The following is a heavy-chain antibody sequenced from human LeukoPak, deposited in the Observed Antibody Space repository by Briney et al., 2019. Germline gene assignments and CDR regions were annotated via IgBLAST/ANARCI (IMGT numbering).Heavy chain of an antibody. CDR3: ARCVTNIAVGDY. Sequence: GGSLRLSCAASGFTVSNNYMNWVRQAPGKGLEWVSIIYSSGNTYYADSVEGQFTISRDNSKNMVYLQMNNLRAEDTAVYYCARCVTNIAVGDYWGQRTLVTVSS. J-gene: IGHJ4*02. CDR2: IYSSGNT. D-gene: IGHD6-19*01. V-gene: IGHV3-53*01. CDR1: GFTVSNNY.